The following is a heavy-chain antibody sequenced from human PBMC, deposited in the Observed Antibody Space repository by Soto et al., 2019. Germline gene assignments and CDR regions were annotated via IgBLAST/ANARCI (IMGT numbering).Heavy chain of an antibody. CDR2: IYYRGST. CDR1: VGSITSYY. V-gene: IGHV4-59*01. Sequence: SESLSLTCAVSVGSITSYYWSWIRQPPGKGLEWIGSIYYRGSTNHNPSLKSRVTMSVDMSKNQFSLKLTSVIAADTAVYYCARLDTVANYFDYWGQGALVTVSS. CDR3: ARLDTVANYFDY. J-gene: IGHJ4*02. D-gene: IGHD1-1*01.